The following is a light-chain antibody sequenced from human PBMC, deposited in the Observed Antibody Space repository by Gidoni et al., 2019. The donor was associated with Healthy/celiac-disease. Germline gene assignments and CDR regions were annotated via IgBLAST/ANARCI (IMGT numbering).Light chain of an antibody. CDR3: QQYNSYSSLT. CDR2: DAS. V-gene: IGKV1-5*01. Sequence: DIQITQSPSTLSASVGDRVTITCRASQSISSWLAWYHQKPGKAPKLLIYDASSLESGVPSRFSGSGSGTEFTLTISSLQPDDFATYYCQQYNSYSSLTFGGGTKVEIK. CDR1: QSISSW. J-gene: IGKJ4*01.